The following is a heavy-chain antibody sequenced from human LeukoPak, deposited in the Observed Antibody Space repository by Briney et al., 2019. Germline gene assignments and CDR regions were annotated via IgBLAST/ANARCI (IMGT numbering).Heavy chain of an antibody. J-gene: IGHJ4*02. D-gene: IGHD3-9*01. Sequence: SETLSLTCAVYGGSFSGYYWTWIRQPPGKGLEWIGEINHGGSPNYNPSLKSRVTKSVDTSKNQFYLKLNSVTAADTAVFYCARAPYYDILTGYFRRGNYFDYWGQGTLVTVSS. V-gene: IGHV4-34*01. CDR1: GGSFSGYY. CDR2: INHGGSP. CDR3: ARAPYYDILTGYFRRGNYFDY.